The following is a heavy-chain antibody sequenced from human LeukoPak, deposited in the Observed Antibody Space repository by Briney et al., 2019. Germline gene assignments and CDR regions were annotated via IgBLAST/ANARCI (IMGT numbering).Heavy chain of an antibody. CDR3: ASTVSYGSGSYYPYYFDY. CDR2: TIPILGIA. CDR1: GGTFSSYA. V-gene: IGHV1-69*04. Sequence: SVKVSCKASGGTFSSYAISWVRQAPGQGLEWMGRTIPILGIANYAQKFQGRVTITADKSTSTAYMELSSLRSEDTAVYYCASTVSYGSGSYYPYYFDYWGQGTLVTVSS. D-gene: IGHD3-10*01. J-gene: IGHJ4*02.